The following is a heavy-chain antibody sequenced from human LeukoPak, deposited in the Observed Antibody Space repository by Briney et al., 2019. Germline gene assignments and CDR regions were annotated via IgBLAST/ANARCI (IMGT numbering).Heavy chain of an antibody. J-gene: IGHJ4*02. CDR3: ARGRDDYVWGSYRYFY. D-gene: IGHD3-16*02. Sequence: PSETLSLTCAVYGGSFSGYYWSWIRQPPGKGLECIGETNHSGSTNYNPSLKSRVTISVDTSKNQFSLKLSSVTAADSAVYYCARGRDDYVWGSYRYFYWGQGTLVTVSS. V-gene: IGHV4-34*01. CDR1: GGSFSGYY. CDR2: TNHSGST.